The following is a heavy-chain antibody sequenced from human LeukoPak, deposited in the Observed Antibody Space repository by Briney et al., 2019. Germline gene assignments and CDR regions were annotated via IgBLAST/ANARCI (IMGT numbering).Heavy chain of an antibody. Sequence: ASVKVSCKASGGTFSSYAISWVRQAPGQGLEWMGRIIPILGIANYAQKFQGRVTITADKSTSTAYMELSSLRSEDTAVYYCARDVSGYYDSSEYFQHWGQGTLVTVSS. D-gene: IGHD3-22*01. V-gene: IGHV1-69*04. CDR1: GGTFSSYA. CDR2: IIPILGIA. CDR3: ARDVSGYYDSSEYFQH. J-gene: IGHJ1*01.